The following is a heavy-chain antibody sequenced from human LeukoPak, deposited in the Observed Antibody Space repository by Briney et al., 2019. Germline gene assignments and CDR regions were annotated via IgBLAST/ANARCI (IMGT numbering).Heavy chain of an antibody. Sequence: SETLSLTCTASGGSISSSSYYWGWIRQPPGKGLEWIGSIYYSGSTYYNPSLKSRVTISVDTSKNQFSLKLSSVTAADTAVYYCARQPRVVVVAATQNWFDPWGQGTLVTVSS. CDR3: ARQPRVVVVAATQNWFDP. CDR2: IYYSGST. J-gene: IGHJ5*02. CDR1: GGSISSSSYY. V-gene: IGHV4-39*01. D-gene: IGHD2-15*01.